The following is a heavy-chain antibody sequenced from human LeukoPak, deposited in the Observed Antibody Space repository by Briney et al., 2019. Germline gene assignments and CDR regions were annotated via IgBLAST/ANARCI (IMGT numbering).Heavy chain of an antibody. CDR1: GFTFSSYA. D-gene: IGHD3-22*01. CDR3: VRDSGHFLFDY. V-gene: IGHV3-7*03. J-gene: IGHJ4*02. Sequence: GGSLRLSCAASGFTFSSYAMHWVRQAPGKGLEWVANIKEDGSQKYYVDSVKGRFTISRDNAKNSLYLQMNSLRAEDTAVYYCVRDSGHFLFDYWGQGTLVTVSS. CDR2: IKEDGSQK.